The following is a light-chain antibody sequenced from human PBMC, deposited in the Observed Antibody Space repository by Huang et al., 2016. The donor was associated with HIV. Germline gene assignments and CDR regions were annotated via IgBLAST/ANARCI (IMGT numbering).Light chain of an antibody. CDR3: QHYNNWPWYT. Sequence: EIVMTQSPATLSVSPGERATLSCRASQSVNSNLAWYQQNPGQAPRLLIYGASSRATGVPARFTGTGSGTLFTLTISSLQSEDFAVYYCQHYNNWPWYTFGQGTKVEIK. J-gene: IGKJ2*01. V-gene: IGKV3-15*01. CDR2: GAS. CDR1: QSVNSN.